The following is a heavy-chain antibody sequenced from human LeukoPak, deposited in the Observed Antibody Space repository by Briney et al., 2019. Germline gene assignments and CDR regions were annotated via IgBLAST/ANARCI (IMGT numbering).Heavy chain of an antibody. V-gene: IGHV3-74*03. CDR2: ITINGGST. CDR3: SCRTARARGTFDL. D-gene: IGHD1-14*01. CDR1: LGSFKTYW. Sequence: GGALRLSYAHCLGSFKTYWLQELRPATGRGLVWLSRITINGGSTTYTDSVKGRFTISSYNGKNTQYLLMNMRRVEYTSVYYCSCRTARARGTFDLWGQGTVVTVSS. J-gene: IGHJ3*01.